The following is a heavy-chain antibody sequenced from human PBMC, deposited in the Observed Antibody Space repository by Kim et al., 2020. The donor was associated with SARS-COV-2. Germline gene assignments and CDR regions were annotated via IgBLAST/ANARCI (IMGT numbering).Heavy chain of an antibody. CDR3: AKPPGAMAKYYFDY. D-gene: IGHD5-18*01. V-gene: IGHV3-23*01. Sequence: ADAVKGRFTSSREDYKNTLYQQMNSLRAEDTAVYYCAKPPGAMAKYYFDYWGQGTLVTVSS. J-gene: IGHJ4*02.